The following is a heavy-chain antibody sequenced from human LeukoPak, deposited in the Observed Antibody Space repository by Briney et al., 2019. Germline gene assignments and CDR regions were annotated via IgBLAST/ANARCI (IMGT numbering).Heavy chain of an antibody. CDR3: ARDPGDFWSGYFFDY. CDR1: GFTFSSYN. V-gene: IGHV3-21*01. D-gene: IGHD3-3*01. J-gene: IGHJ4*02. CDR2: ISSRSSYI. Sequence: PGGSLRLSCAASGFTFSSYNMNWVRQAPGKGLEWVSFISSRSSYIYYADSVKGRFTISRDNAKNSLYLQMNSLRAEDTAVYYCARDPGDFWSGYFFDYWGQGTLVTVSS.